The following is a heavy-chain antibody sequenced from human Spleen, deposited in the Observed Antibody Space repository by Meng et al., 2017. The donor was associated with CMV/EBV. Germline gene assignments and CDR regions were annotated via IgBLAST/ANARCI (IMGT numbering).Heavy chain of an antibody. Sequence: GGSLRLSCAASGFTFISYGMHWVRQAPGKGLEWVSYISTTGSTIYYADSVKGRFTISRDNAKNSLYLQMNSLRAEDTAVYYCAKGDFGSYFYGMDVWGQGTTVTVSS. J-gene: IGHJ6*02. CDR1: GFTFISYG. CDR2: ISTTGSTI. CDR3: AKGDFGSYFYGMDV. D-gene: IGHD3-16*01. V-gene: IGHV3-48*04.